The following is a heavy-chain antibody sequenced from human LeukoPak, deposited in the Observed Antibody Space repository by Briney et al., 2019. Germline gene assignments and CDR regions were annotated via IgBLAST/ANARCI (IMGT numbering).Heavy chain of an antibody. CDR3: ARELDHGDI. CDR1: GFTFSSFW. V-gene: IGHV3-7*01. CDR2: IKEDGSDK. Sequence: PGGSPRLSCAASGFTFSSFWMSWIRQAPGKGLEWVANIKEDGSDKYYVDSVKGRFTISRDNAKNTLYLQMNSLRAEDTAVYYCARELDHGDIWGQGTMVTVSS. J-gene: IGHJ3*02. D-gene: IGHD3/OR15-3a*01.